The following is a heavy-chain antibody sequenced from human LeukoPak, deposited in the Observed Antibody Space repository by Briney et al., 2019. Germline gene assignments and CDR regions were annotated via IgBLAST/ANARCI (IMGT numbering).Heavy chain of an antibody. CDR2: ITNSGDTT. D-gene: IGHD6-19*01. V-gene: IGHV3-23*01. CDR3: VKEAVTPHFDY. J-gene: IGHJ4*02. Sequence: PRGSLRLSCVASGFTFGDNAMGWVRQAPGKGLEWVSAITNSGDTTYYVGSVKGRFTISRDNSKNALYLQMNSLRVEDTAIYYCVKEAVTPHFDYWGQGTLVTVSS. CDR1: GFTFGDNA.